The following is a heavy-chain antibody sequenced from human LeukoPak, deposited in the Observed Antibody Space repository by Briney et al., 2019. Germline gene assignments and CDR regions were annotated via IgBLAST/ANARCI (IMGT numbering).Heavy chain of an antibody. CDR3: ARHPSIVTTISMFDY. Sequence: GESLKISCKGFGYSFTSCWIGWVRQMPGKGLEWMGIIYPGDSDTRYSPSFQGQVTISADKSINTAYLQWNSLKASDTAKYYCARHPSIVTTISMFDYWGQGTLVTVSS. J-gene: IGHJ4*02. D-gene: IGHD1-26*01. V-gene: IGHV5-51*01. CDR2: IYPGDSDT. CDR1: GYSFTSCW.